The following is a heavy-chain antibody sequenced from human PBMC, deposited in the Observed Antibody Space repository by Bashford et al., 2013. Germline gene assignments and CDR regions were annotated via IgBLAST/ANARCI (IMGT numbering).Heavy chain of an antibody. CDR2: INHSGST. Sequence: SSETLSLTCAVYGGSFSGYYWSWIRQPPGKGLEWIGEINHSGSTNYNPSLKSRVTISVDTSKNQFSLKLSSVTAADTAVYYCARGPYYYGSGSYYNTNRAPYYYYYYMDVWGKGTTVTVSS. D-gene: IGHD3-10*01. CDR3: ARGPYYYGSGSYYNTNRAPYYYYYYMDV. CDR1: GGSFSGYY. J-gene: IGHJ6*03. V-gene: IGHV4-34*01.